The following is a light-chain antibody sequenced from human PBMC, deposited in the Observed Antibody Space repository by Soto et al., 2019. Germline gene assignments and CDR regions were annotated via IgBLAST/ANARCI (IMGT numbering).Light chain of an antibody. J-gene: IGLJ1*01. CDR3: SSYTGSSTYV. V-gene: IGLV2-14*03. Sequence: QSVLTQPASVSGSPGQSITISCTGTSSDVGGYNYVSWYQQYPGKAPKLMIYDVSNRPSGVSIRFSGSKSGNPASLTISGLQAEDEADYYCSSYTGSSTYVFGTGTKLTVL. CDR2: DVS. CDR1: SSDVGGYNY.